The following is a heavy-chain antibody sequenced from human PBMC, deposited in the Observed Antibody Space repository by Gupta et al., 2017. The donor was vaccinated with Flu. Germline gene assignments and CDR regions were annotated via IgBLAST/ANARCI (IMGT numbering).Heavy chain of an antibody. J-gene: IGHJ6*03. CDR2: ITWNSGGM. V-gene: IGHV3-9*01. D-gene: IGHD2-21*02. CDR1: GFVFDDFG. Sequence: EVQLVASGGSLIQPGRSLTLSCATSGFVFDDFGFHWVRQAPGKGLEWVASITWNSGGMAYSDSMKGRFTVSRDNAERTLYLQMSSLRTEDTALYYCAKAGVCHTSDCHLRNFYYIDVWGRGTTVTVSS. CDR3: AKAGVCHTSDCHLRNFYYIDV.